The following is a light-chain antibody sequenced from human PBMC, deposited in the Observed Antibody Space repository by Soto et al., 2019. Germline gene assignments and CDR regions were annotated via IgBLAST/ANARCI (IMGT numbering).Light chain of an antibody. Sequence: QSVLTQPPSASGTPGQRVTISCSGSSSNIGSNPLYWYQQFPGSAPKVLIFKNHLRPSGVPDRFSGSKSGTSGSLDIIGLRSEDEADYYCAAWDDRVSGPLFGGGTKLTVL. CDR1: SSNIGSNP. V-gene: IGLV1-47*01. CDR2: KNH. J-gene: IGLJ3*02. CDR3: AAWDDRVSGPL.